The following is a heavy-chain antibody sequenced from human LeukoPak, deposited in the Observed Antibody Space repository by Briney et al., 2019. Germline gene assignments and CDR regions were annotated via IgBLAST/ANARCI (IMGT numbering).Heavy chain of an antibody. CDR1: GSSVSANY. D-gene: IGHD3-22*01. V-gene: IGHV3-53*04. J-gene: IGHJ3*02. CDR2: IYSGGAT. CDR3: ARWKMEGIVVDVFDI. Sequence: PGGSLRLSCAASGSSVSANYMSWVRQAPGKGLEWVSAIYSGGATYYTDSVKGRFTMSRHTSKNTLDLQMNNLRVEDTAVYYCARWKMEGIVVDVFDIWGQGTRVSVSS.